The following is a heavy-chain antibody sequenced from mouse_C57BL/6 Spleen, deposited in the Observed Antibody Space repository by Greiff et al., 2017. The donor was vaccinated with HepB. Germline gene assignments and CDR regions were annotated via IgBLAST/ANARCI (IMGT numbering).Heavy chain of an antibody. CDR3: ARSITTVAYWYFDV. CDR1: GYTFTDYN. Sequence: EVKLMESGPELVKPGASVKMSCKASGYTFTDYNMHWVKQSHGKSLEWIGYINPNNGGTSYNQKFKGKATLTVNKSSSTAYMELRSLTSEDSAVYYCARSITTVAYWYFDVWGTGTTVTVSS. CDR2: INPNNGGT. J-gene: IGHJ1*03. D-gene: IGHD1-1*01. V-gene: IGHV1-22*01.